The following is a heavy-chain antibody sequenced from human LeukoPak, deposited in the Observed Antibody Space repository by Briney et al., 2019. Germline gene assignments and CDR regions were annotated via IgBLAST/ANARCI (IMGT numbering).Heavy chain of an antibody. CDR1: GGSISSSSYY. D-gene: IGHD3-16*02. CDR3: ARGEALAYYDYVWGSYRTVSFFDY. Sequence: SETLSLTCTVSGGSISSSSYYWGWIRQPPGKGLEWIGGIYYSGSTNYNPSLKSRVTISVDTSKNHFSLKLSSVTAADTAVYYCARGEALAYYDYVWGSYRTVSFFDYWGQGTLVTVSS. CDR2: IYYSGST. J-gene: IGHJ4*02. V-gene: IGHV4-39*02.